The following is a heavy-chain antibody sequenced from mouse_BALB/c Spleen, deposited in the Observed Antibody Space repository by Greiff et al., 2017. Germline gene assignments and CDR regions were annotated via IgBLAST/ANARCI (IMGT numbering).Heavy chain of an antibody. Sequence: EVQLQQSGAELVKPGASVKLSCTASGFNIKDTYMHWVKQRPEQGLEWIGRIDPANGNTKYDPKFQGKATITADTSSNTAYLQLSSLTSEDTAVYYCARRARATAMDYWGQGTSVTVSS. CDR3: ARRARATAMDY. CDR2: IDPANGNT. D-gene: IGHD3-1*01. CDR1: GFNIKDTY. V-gene: IGHV14-3*02. J-gene: IGHJ4*01.